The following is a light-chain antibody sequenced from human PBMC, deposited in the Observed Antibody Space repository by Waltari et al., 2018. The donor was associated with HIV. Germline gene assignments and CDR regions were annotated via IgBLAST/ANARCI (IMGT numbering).Light chain of an antibody. V-gene: IGKV4-1*01. CDR2: WAS. J-gene: IGKJ4*01. Sequence: DIVMTQSPASLPVSLGERATINCTSSRTILYSSGKRNYLAWYQQKPRQPPKFLISWASTRESAVPDRFSGIGSETEFTLTITRLQAEDVALYHCQQYLRIPPTFGGGTKVEIK. CDR3: QQYLRIPPT. CDR1: RTILYSSGKRNY.